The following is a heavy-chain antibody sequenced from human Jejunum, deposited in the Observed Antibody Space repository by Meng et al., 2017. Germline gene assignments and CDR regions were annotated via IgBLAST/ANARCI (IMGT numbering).Heavy chain of an antibody. CDR3: AREWSGSYRHFDY. V-gene: IGHV4-4*02. J-gene: IGHJ4*02. D-gene: IGHD1-26*01. Sequence: QGQLQDAGPGLLKPSGTLSLTFAVSGGSISTSDWWSWVRQPPGKGLEWIGEIHHSGSTNYNPSLKSRVTISVDKSKNQFSLKLNSVTAADTAVYYCAREWSGSYRHFDYWGQGTLVTVSS. CDR2: IHHSGST. CDR1: GGSISTSDW.